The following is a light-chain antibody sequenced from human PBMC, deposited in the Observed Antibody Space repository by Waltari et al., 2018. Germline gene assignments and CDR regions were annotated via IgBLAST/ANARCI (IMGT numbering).Light chain of an antibody. CDR1: TSNIGSNT. V-gene: IGLV1-44*01. CDR3: AAWDDSLIWV. Sequence: QSVLTQPPSASGTPGQRVTISCSGSTSNIGSNTVNWYRQLPGTAPKLLIYTNNQRPSGVPDRFSCSKSGTSASLAISGLQSEDEADYYCAAWDDSLIWVFGGGTKLTVL. CDR2: TNN. J-gene: IGLJ3*02.